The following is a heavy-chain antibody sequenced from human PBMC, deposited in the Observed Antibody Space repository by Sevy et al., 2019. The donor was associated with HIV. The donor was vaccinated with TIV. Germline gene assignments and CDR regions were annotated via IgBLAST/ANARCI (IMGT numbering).Heavy chain of an antibody. D-gene: IGHD1-26*01. V-gene: IGHV3-74*01. J-gene: IGHJ4*02. CDR3: ARGSRGTFGS. Sequence: GGSLRLSCAASGFTFTSDWMQWVRQPPGKGLVWVSHINSDGESIRYADSVKGRFTTSRDNAKNTLYLQMNNLRAEDTAVYYCARGSRGTFGSWGQGTLITVSS. CDR1: GFTFTSDW. CDR2: INSDGESI.